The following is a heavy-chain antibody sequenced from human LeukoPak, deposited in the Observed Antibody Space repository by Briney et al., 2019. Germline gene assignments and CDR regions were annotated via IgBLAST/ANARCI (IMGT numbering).Heavy chain of an antibody. CDR2: INPNSGGT. J-gene: IGHJ4*02. CDR1: GYTFTGYY. CDR3: ARGLSFLSHQGDH. V-gene: IGHV1-2*02. D-gene: IGHD2/OR15-2a*01. Sequence: ASVKVSCKASGYTFTGYYMHWVRQAPGQGLEWMGWINPNSGGTNYAQKFQGRVTMTRDTSISTAYMELSRPRSDDTAVYYCARGLSFLSHQGDHWGQGTLVTVSS.